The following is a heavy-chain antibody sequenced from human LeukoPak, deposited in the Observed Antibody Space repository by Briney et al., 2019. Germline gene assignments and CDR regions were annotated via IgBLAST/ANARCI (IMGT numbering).Heavy chain of an antibody. CDR3: ARHQSRSRVVPAAISNMDV. V-gene: IGHV4-39*01. Sequence: SETLSLTCTVSGGSISSSSYYWGWIRQPPGKGLEWIGSIYYGGSTYYNPSLKSRVTISVDTSKNQFSLKLSSVTAADTAVYYCARHQSRSRVVPAAISNMDVWGKGTTVTVSS. CDR1: GGSISSSSYY. J-gene: IGHJ6*03. CDR2: IYYGGST. D-gene: IGHD2-2*02.